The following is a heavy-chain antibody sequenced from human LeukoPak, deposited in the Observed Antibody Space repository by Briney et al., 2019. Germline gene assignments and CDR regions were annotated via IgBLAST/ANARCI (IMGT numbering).Heavy chain of an antibody. J-gene: IGHJ5*02. CDR3: ARDRTGSYYYDSSGYFLGFDP. CDR1: GYSISSGYY. V-gene: IGHV4-38-2*02. Sequence: SETLSLTCTVSGYSISSGYYWGWIRQPPGKGLEWIGSIYHSGSTYYNPSLKSRVTMSVDTSKNQFSLKLSSVTAADTAVYYCARDRTGSYYYDSSGYFLGFDPWGQGTLVTVSS. CDR2: IYHSGST. D-gene: IGHD3-22*01.